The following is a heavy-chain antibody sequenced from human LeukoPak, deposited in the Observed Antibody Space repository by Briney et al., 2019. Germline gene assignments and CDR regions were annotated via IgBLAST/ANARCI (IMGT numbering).Heavy chain of an antibody. V-gene: IGHV4-30-4*01. CDR2: IYYSGST. D-gene: IGHD1-1*01. CDR1: GGSISSGDYY. J-gene: IGHJ6*02. CDR3: ARVELYYYGMDV. Sequence: PSETLSLTCTVSGGSISSGDYYWSWIRQPPGKGLEWIGYIYYSGSTYYNPSLKSRVTISVDTSKNQFSLKLSSVTAADTAVYYCARVELYYYGMDVWTQGTTVTVAS.